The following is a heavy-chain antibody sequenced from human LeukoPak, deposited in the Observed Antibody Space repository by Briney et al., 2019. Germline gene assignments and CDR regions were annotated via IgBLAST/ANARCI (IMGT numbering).Heavy chain of an antibody. V-gene: IGHV3-48*03. D-gene: IGHD3-10*01. CDR2: ISSSGSTI. CDR1: GFTFSSYE. CDR3: ARGRSYNY. J-gene: IGHJ4*02. Sequence: GTSLRLSCATSGFTFSSYEMNWVRQAPGKGLEWVSYISSSGSTINYADSVKGRFTISRDNANNSLYLQMNSLRAEDTAVYYCARGRSYNYWGQGTLVTVSS.